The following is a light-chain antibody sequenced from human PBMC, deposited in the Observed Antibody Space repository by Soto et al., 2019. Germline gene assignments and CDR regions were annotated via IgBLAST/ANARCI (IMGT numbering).Light chain of an antibody. CDR1: QSVLYSSNNRNY. J-gene: IGKJ1*01. CDR2: WAS. CDR3: QQYYTAPPWT. V-gene: IGKV4-1*01. Sequence: DIVMTQSPDSLAVSLGERATINCKSNQSVLYSSNNRNYLAWYQQKPGQHPKLLIYWASTRESGVPDRFSGSGSGPDFTLTISSLQAEDVAVYYCQQYYTAPPWTFGQGTKVEIK.